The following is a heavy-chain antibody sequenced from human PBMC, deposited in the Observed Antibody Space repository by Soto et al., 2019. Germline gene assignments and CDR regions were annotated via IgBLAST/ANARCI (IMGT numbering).Heavy chain of an antibody. CDR1: GDAISTADYY. D-gene: IGHD6-13*01. CDR3: ARGIYSIQSFFDS. CDR2: IYYSGNT. J-gene: IGHJ4*02. V-gene: IGHV4-30-4*01. Sequence: PSETLSLTCTVSGDAISTADYYLNWIRQPPGKGLEWIGYIYYSGNTYYIPSLKSRVTISVDTSKNQISLKLNSVTAADTAVYYCARGIYSIQSFFDSWGQGTLVTVSS.